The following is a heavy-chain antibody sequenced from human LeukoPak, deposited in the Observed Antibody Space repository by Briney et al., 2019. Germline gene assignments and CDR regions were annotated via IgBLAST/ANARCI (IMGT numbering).Heavy chain of an antibody. V-gene: IGHV3-74*01. CDR3: ARADYYDSGGYDS. D-gene: IGHD3-22*01. CDR1: GFTFSSFW. Sequence: PGGSLRLSCAASGFTFSSFWMHWVRQAPGKGLVWASRINSDGGTTTYADSVKGRFTISRDNAKSTLYLQMNSLRAEDTAVYYCARADYYDSGGYDSWGRGTLVTVSS. J-gene: IGHJ5*01. CDR2: INSDGGTT.